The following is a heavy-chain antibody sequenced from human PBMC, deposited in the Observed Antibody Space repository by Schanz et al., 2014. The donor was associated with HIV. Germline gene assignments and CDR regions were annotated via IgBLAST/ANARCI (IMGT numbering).Heavy chain of an antibody. CDR1: GFIFSSYG. CDR3: ARDNSYGYSFYGMDV. CDR2: IWYDGSIK. D-gene: IGHD4-17*01. J-gene: IGHJ6*02. Sequence: HVQLVESGGGVVQPGRSLRLSCAASGFIFSSYGIHLVLQAPGKGLEWVAVIWYDGSIKYYADSVKGRFTISRDDSKNTLYLQMNSLRAVDTAVYYCARDNSYGYSFYGMDVWGQGTTVTVSS. V-gene: IGHV3-33*01.